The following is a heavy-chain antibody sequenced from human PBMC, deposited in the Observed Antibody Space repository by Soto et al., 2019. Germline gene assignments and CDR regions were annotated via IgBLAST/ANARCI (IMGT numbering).Heavy chain of an antibody. CDR1: GFTFSSYA. D-gene: IGHD5-18*01. CDR3: TKSHSTALVPYYFDY. V-gene: IGHV3-30*18. Sequence: QVRLVESGGGVVQPGTSLRLSRAASGFTFSSYAIHWVRQAPGKGLEWVAFMSSDGSNTFYADSVRGRFTVSRDNSKSTLYLQMNGLMPEDTAVYYCTKSHSTALVPYYFDYWGQGTLVTVSS. J-gene: IGHJ4*02. CDR2: MSSDGSNT.